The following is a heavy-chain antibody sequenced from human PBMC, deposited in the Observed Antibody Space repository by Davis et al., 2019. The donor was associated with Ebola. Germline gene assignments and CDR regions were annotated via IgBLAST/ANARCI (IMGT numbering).Heavy chain of an antibody. Sequence: GGSLRLSCAASGFTFSSYWMSWVRQAPGKGLEWVGRIKSKTDGGTTDYAAPVKGRFTISRDDSKNTRYLQMNSLKTEDTAVYYCTTAHRVPFAMVRGVIVDYWGQGTLVTVSS. V-gene: IGHV3-15*01. D-gene: IGHD3-10*01. CDR1: GFTFSSYW. CDR3: TTAHRVPFAMVRGVIVDY. J-gene: IGHJ4*02. CDR2: IKSKTDGGTT.